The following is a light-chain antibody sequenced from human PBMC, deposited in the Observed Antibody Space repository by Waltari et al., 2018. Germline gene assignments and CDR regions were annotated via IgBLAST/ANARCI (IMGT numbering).Light chain of an antibody. V-gene: IGLV1-47*01. CDR1: SSNIGSNY. CDR2: RYD. CDR3: AAWDGSLSGRL. Sequence: QSVLTQPPSASGTPGQRVSFSCSGSSSNIGSNYVFCYQHFPGTAPKLLIFRYDQRPSGVPDLFSASKGGTSAALVISAVRSEDEADYYCAAWDGSLSGRLFGGGTRLTVL. J-gene: IGLJ3*02.